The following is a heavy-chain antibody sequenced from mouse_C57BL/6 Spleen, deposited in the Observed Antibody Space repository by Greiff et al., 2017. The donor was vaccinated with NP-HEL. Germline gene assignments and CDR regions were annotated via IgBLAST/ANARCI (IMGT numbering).Heavy chain of an antibody. CDR1: GFSFNTYA. J-gene: IGHJ1*03. V-gene: IGHV10-1*01. Sequence: GGGLVQPKGSLKLSCAASGFSFNTYAMNWVRQAPGKGLEWVARIRSKSNNYATYYADSVKDRFTISRDDSESMLYLQMNNLKTEDTAMYYCVRLGSNFYWYFDVWGTGTTVTVSS. CDR3: VRLGSNFYWYFDV. D-gene: IGHD2-5*01. CDR2: IRSKSNNYAT.